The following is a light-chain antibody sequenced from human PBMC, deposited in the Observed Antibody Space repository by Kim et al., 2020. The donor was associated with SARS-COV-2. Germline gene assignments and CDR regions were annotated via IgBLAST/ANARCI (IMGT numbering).Light chain of an antibody. Sequence: GEKITMPSPASSSNIGNNYGSWYQQLPGTAPKLLIYDNNKRPSGIPDRFSGSKSGTSATLGITGLQTGDEADYYCGTWDSSLSAVVFGGGTQLTVL. V-gene: IGLV1-51*01. J-gene: IGLJ2*01. CDR1: SSNIGNNY. CDR2: DNN. CDR3: GTWDSSLSAVV.